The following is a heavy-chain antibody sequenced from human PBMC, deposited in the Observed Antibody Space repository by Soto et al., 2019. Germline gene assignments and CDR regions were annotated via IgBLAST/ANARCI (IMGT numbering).Heavy chain of an antibody. CDR1: GFTFGDYA. CDR3: TRSITMVRGARYFDY. V-gene: IGHV3-49*03. Sequence: GGSLRLSCTASGFTFGDYAMSWFRQAPGKGLEWVGFIRSKAYGGTTEYAASVKGRFTISRDDSKSIAYLQMNSPKTEDTAVYYCTRSITMVRGARYFDYWGQGTLVTVSS. D-gene: IGHD3-10*01. J-gene: IGHJ4*02. CDR2: IRSKAYGGTT.